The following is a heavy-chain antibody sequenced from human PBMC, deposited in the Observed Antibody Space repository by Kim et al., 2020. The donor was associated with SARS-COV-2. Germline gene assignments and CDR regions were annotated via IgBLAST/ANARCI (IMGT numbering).Heavy chain of an antibody. CDR3: AKEGYYGSGRAEGMDV. CDR2: IWYDGSNK. CDR1: GFTFSSYG. J-gene: IGHJ6*02. Sequence: GGSLRLSCAASGFTFSSYGMHWVRQAPGKGLEWVAVIWYDGSNKYYADSVKGRFTISRDNSKNTLYLQMNSLRAEDTAVYYCAKEGYYGSGRAEGMDVWGQGTTVTVSS. D-gene: IGHD3-10*01. V-gene: IGHV3-33*06.